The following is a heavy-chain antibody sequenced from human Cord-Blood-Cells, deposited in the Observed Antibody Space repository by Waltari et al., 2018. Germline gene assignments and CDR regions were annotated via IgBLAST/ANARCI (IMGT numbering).Heavy chain of an antibody. V-gene: IGHV3-21*01. J-gene: IGHJ4*02. CDR2: ISSSSSYI. CDR1: GFTFSSYS. D-gene: IGHD6-13*01. Sequence: EVQLVESGGGLVKPGGSLRLSCAASGFTFSSYSMNWVRQAPGKGLGWVSAISSSSSYIYYADSVKGRFTISRDNAKNSLYRQMNSLRAEDTAVYYCARGVAAGLFDYWGQGTLVTVSS. CDR3: ARGVAAGLFDY.